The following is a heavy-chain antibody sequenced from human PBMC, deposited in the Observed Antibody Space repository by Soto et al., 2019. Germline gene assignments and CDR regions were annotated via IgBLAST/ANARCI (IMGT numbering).Heavy chain of an antibody. CDR2: VFYTGFT. D-gene: IGHD1-20*01. Sequence: SETLSLTCAVSGASISGSYYYWAWLRQSPGKGPEWVGSVFYTGFTSYNPSLESRVSVSVDTSKSQFSLKLSAVTAADTAVYYCATSQKGYNWNYFDHWGQGALVTVSS. V-gene: IGHV4-39*01. J-gene: IGHJ4*02. CDR1: GASISGSYYY. CDR3: ATSQKGYNWNYFDH.